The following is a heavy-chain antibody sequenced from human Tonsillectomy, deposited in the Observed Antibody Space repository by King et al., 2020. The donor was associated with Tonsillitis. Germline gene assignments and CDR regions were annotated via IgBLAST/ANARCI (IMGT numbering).Heavy chain of an antibody. J-gene: IGHJ4*02. Sequence: VQLVESGGGLVQPGGSLRLSCAASGFTFEDYSMHWVRQAPGKGLEWVSSISGDCGSKGYADSVKGRFIISRDNAKNSLYLQMNSLRAEDTAFDYCAKDIRSYYYDSSGSPYFDYWGQGTLVTVSS. CDR1: GFTFEDYS. V-gene: IGHV3-9*01. CDR3: AKDIRSYYYDSSGSPYFDY. CDR2: ISGDCGSK. D-gene: IGHD3-22*01.